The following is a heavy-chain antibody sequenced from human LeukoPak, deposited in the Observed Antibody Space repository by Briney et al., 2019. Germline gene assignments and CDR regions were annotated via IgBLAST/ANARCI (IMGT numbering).Heavy chain of an antibody. CDR1: GFTFSSYA. J-gene: IGHJ4*02. D-gene: IGHD1-14*01. CDR3: ARDNIRSLDY. CDR2: IDSDGSST. V-gene: IGHV3-74*01. Sequence: GGSLRLSCAASGFTFSSYAMSWVRQVPGKGLVWVSRIDSDGSSTSYADFVKGRFTISRDNARNTFYLQMNSLRVEDTAVYYCARDNIRSLDYWGQGTLVTVSS.